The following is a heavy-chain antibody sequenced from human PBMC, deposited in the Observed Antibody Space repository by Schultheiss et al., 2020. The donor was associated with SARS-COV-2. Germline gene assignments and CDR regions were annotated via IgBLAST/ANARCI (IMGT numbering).Heavy chain of an antibody. CDR1: GGSISSYC. CDR3: ARSPFLAAAHDNWFDP. Sequence: SETLSLTCTVPGGSISSYCWSWIRQPPGKGLEWIAYSCYTGVTDQNPSLKSRVTISVDTSKNQFSLKLSSVTAADTAVYYCARSPFLAAAHDNWFDPWGQGTLVTVSS. V-gene: IGHV4-59*08. J-gene: IGHJ5*02. CDR2: SCYTGVT. D-gene: IGHD6-25*01.